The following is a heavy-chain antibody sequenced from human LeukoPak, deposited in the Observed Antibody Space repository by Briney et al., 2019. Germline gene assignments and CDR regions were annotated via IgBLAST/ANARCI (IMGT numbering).Heavy chain of an antibody. Sequence: GGSLRLSCAASGXTFSSYGMHWVRQAPGKGLEWVGVIWYDGSNKYYADSVKGRFTISRDNSKNTLYLQMNSLRAEDTAVYYCAPAGPSTRRPYYFDYWGQGTLVTVSS. J-gene: IGHJ4*02. CDR2: IWYDGSNK. D-gene: IGHD1-26*01. V-gene: IGHV3-33*01. CDR1: GXTFSSYG. CDR3: APAGPSTRRPYYFDY.